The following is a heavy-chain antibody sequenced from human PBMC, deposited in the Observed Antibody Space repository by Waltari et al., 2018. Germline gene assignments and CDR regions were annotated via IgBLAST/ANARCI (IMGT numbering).Heavy chain of an antibody. J-gene: IGHJ4*02. Sequence: QVQLQQWGAGLLKPSETLSLTCAVYGGSFRGYYWSWIRQPPGKGLEWIGEINPSESTNKNTSLNSRVTIAVDTAKNQFTLKLSSVTAADTAVYYWARGLKYYDCWSGYRNWGQGTLVTVSS. CDR2: INPSEST. CDR1: GGSFRGYY. CDR3: ARGLKYYDCWSGYRN. D-gene: IGHD3-3*01. V-gene: IGHV4-34*01.